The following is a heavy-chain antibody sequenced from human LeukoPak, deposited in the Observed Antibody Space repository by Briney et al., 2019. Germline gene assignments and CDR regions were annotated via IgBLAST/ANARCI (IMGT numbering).Heavy chain of an antibody. CDR3: ARHQKTHGDPSFDF. J-gene: IGHJ4*02. CDR2: IYYSGST. V-gene: IGHV4-59*08. CDR1: GGSISSYY. Sequence: SETLSLTCTVSGGSISSYYWSWIRQPPGKGLEWIGYIYYSGSTNYNPSLKSRVTISVDTSKNQFSLRLSSVTAADTAVYYCARHQKTHGDPSFDFWGQGTLVTVSS. D-gene: IGHD4-17*01.